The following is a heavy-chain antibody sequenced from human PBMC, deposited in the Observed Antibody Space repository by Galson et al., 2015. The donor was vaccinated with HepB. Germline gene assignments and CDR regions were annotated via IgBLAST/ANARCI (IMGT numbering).Heavy chain of an antibody. Sequence: SLRLSCAASGFTFSNYGMQWVRQAPGKGLEWVALIWSDGTNKYYADSVKGRFTISRDNNKNTLYLQMDSRRGEDTAVYYCARDKLVAAAPLDYWGQGTLVTVSS. V-gene: IGHV3-33*01. D-gene: IGHD6-13*01. CDR3: ARDKLVAAAPLDY. J-gene: IGHJ4*02. CDR1: GFTFSNYG. CDR2: IWSDGTNK.